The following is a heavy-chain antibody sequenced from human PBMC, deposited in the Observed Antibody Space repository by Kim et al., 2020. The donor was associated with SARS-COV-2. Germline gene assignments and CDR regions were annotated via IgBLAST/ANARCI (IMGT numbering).Heavy chain of an antibody. D-gene: IGHD2-8*01. J-gene: IGHJ4*02. CDR2: IWYDGSNK. CDR1: GFTFSSYG. V-gene: IGHV3-33*01. Sequence: GGSLRLSCAASGFTFSSYGMHWVRQAPGKGLEWVAVIWYDGSNKYYADSVKGRFTISRDNSKNTLYLQMNSLRAEDTAVYYCARDGEGVLKYHQGGYFDYWGQGTLVTVSS. CDR3: ARDGEGVLKYHQGGYFDY.